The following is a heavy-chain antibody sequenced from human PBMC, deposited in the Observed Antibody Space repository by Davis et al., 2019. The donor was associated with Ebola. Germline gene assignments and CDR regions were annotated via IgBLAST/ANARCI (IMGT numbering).Heavy chain of an antibody. CDR2: IYPGDSDT. Sequence: GESLKISCAASGFTFSGSAMHWVRQAFGKGLEWMGIIYPGDSDTRYSPSFQGQVTISADKSISTAYLQWSSLKASDTAMYYCARPGGTTPLWGQGTLVTVSS. D-gene: IGHD1-7*01. V-gene: IGHV5-51*01. CDR3: ARPGGTTPL. CDR1: GFTFSGSA. J-gene: IGHJ4*02.